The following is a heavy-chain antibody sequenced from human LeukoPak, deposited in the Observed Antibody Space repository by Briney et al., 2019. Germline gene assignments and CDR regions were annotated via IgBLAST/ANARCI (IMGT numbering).Heavy chain of an antibody. Sequence: PSETLSLTCAVYGGCLSGYYWSWIRPPPGKGLEWSGEINHSGSTNYNPSLKSRVTISVDTSKNQFSLKLSSVTGADTAVYYCARPRSIAARPVAFDIWGQGTMVTVSS. CDR3: ARPRSIAARPVAFDI. CDR1: GGCLSGYY. J-gene: IGHJ3*02. CDR2: INHSGST. V-gene: IGHV4-34*01. D-gene: IGHD6-6*01.